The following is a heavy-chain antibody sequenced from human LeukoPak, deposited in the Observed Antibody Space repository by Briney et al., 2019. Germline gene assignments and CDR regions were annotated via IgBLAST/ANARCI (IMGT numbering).Heavy chain of an antibody. J-gene: IGHJ4*02. CDR3: ARDDQPDYYDSSGYYPL. CDR2: IKQDGSEK. CDR1: GFTFSSYW. Sequence: GGSLRLFCAASGFTFSSYWMSWVRQAPGKGLEWVANIKQDGSEKYYVDSVKGRFTISRDNAKNSLYLQMNSLRAEDTAVYYCARDDQPDYYDSSGYYPLWGQGTLVTVSS. V-gene: IGHV3-7*01. D-gene: IGHD3-22*01.